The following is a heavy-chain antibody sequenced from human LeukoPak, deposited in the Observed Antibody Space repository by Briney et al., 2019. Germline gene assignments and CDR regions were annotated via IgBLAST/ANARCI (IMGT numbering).Heavy chain of an antibody. CDR3: AKSYGGNVVDAFDI. J-gene: IGHJ3*02. Sequence: GGSLRLSCAASGFTFSSYEMNWVRQAPGKGLEWVSIITGSGGSTHYADSVKGRFTISRDNSKNTLYLQMNSLRVEDTAVYYCAKSYGGNVVDAFDIWGQGTMVTVSS. CDR1: GFTFSSYE. CDR2: ITGSGGST. D-gene: IGHD4-23*01. V-gene: IGHV3-23*01.